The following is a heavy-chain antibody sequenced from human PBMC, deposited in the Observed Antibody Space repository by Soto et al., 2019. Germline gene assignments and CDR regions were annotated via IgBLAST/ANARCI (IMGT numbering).Heavy chain of an antibody. CDR1: GFSLSTSGVG. J-gene: IGHJ5*02. CDR2: IYWDDDK. CDR3: AHSQIRYFDWLDVHLNWFDP. V-gene: IGHV2-5*02. D-gene: IGHD3-9*01. Sequence: QITLKESGPTLVKPTQTLTLTCTFSGFSLSTSGVGVGWIRQPPGKALEWLALIYWDDDKPYSPSLKSRLTITKSTTNTQVVLTMNNMDPLDTANYYYAHSQIRYFDWLDVHLNWFDPWGQGTLVTVSS.